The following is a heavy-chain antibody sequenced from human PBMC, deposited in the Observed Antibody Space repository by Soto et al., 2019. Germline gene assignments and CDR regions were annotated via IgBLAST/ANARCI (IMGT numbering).Heavy chain of an antibody. D-gene: IGHD2-21*02. CDR1: GFTFSSYA. V-gene: IGHV3-30*04. J-gene: IGHJ6*02. Sequence: GGSLRLSCAASGFTFSSYAMHWVRQAPGKGLEWVAVISYDGSNKYYADSVKGRFTISRDNSKNTLYLQMNSLRAEDTAVYYCARGSSVTDYYGMDVWGQGTTVTVSS. CDR2: ISYDGSNK. CDR3: ARGSSVTDYYGMDV.